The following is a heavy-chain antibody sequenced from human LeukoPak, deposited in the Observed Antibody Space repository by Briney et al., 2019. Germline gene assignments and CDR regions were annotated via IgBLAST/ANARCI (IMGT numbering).Heavy chain of an antibody. CDR2: INPNSGGS. V-gene: IGHV1-2*02. CDR3: AGDGYNSRRFFDY. Sequence: GASVQISCKASGYTFTCYYMHWVRPAPGQGREWRGWINPNSGGSNYAQKFQGRVTMTSDTSINTAYMELSRLISDDTAVYYCAGDGYNSRRFFDYWGQGTLVTVSS. J-gene: IGHJ4*02. CDR1: GYTFTCYY. D-gene: IGHD5-24*01.